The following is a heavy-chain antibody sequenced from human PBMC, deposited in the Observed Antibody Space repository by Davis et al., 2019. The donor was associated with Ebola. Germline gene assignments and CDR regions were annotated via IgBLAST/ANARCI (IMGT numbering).Heavy chain of an antibody. CDR2: IYYSGST. J-gene: IGHJ5*02. V-gene: IGHV4-59*01. D-gene: IGHD6-6*01. Sequence: MPSETLSLTCTVSGGSISSYYWSWIRQPPGQGLEWIGYIYYSGSTNYNPSLKSRVTISVDTSKNQFSLKLSSVTAADTAVYYCARYSSSSRAWFDPWGQGTLVTVSS. CDR3: ARYSSSSRAWFDP. CDR1: GGSISSYY.